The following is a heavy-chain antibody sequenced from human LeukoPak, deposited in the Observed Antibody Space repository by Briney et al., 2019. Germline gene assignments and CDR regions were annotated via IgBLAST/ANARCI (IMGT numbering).Heavy chain of an antibody. D-gene: IGHD6-19*01. CDR3: ARGKYSSGPYFDY. CDR2: ISYDGSNK. CDR1: GFTFSSYA. Sequence: GGSLRLSCAASGFTFSSYAMHWVRQAPGKGLVWVAVISYDGSNKYYADSVKGRFTISRDNSKNTLYLQMNSLRAEDTAVYYCARGKYSSGPYFDYWGQGTLVTVSS. V-gene: IGHV3-30-3*01. J-gene: IGHJ4*02.